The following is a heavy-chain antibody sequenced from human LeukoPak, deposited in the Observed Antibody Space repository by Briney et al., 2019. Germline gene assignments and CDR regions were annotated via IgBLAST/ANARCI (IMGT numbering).Heavy chain of an antibody. CDR1: GYTFTSYY. CDR2: INPSGGST. CDR3: ARVSRFQAYYYYMDV. V-gene: IGHV1-46*01. J-gene: IGHJ6*03. Sequence: ASVKVSCKASGYTFTSYYMHWVRQAPGQGLEWMGIINPSGGSTSYAQKFQSRVTMTRDMSTSTVYMELSSLRSEDTAVYYCARVSRFQAYYYYMDVWGKGTTVTVSS. D-gene: IGHD3-3*01.